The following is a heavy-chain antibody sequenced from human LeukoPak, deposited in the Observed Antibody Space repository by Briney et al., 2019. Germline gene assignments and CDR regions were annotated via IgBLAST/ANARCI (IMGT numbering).Heavy chain of an antibody. V-gene: IGHV3-30*02. Sequence: GGSLRLSCAASGFTFSNYGMHWVRQAPGKGLEWVAFIRYDASNKYYADSVKGRFTISRDNSKNTLYLQMNSLRAEDTAVYYCAKVSGRWGYYYYYMDVWGKGTTVTVSS. J-gene: IGHJ6*03. CDR2: IRYDASNK. D-gene: IGHD6-19*01. CDR3: AKVSGRWGYYYYYMDV. CDR1: GFTFSNYG.